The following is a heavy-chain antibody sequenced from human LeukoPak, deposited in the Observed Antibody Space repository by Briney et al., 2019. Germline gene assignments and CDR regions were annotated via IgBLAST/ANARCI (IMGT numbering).Heavy chain of an antibody. J-gene: IGHJ5*02. CDR3: ARVSTNYFDP. Sequence: PSETLSLTCTVSGYSISSGYYWGWIRQPPGKGLEWIGSIYHSGTTSDNPSLKSRVTISVDTSKNQFSLKLSSVTAADTAVYYCARVSTNYFDPWGQGTLVSVSS. V-gene: IGHV4-38-2*02. CDR2: IYHSGTT. CDR1: GYSISSGYY. D-gene: IGHD1-7*01.